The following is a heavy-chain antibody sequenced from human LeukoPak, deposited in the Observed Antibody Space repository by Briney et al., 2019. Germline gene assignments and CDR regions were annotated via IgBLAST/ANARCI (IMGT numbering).Heavy chain of an antibody. CDR3: ARDHSSSWYPGSWFDP. J-gene: IGHJ5*02. D-gene: IGHD6-13*01. Sequence: GASVKVSCKASGYTFTSYGISWVRQAPGQGLEWMGWISAYNGNTNYAQKLQGRVTMTTDTSTSTAYMELRSLRSDDTAVYYCARDHSSSWYPGSWFDPWGQGTLVTVSS. CDR2: ISAYNGNT. CDR1: GYTFTSYG. V-gene: IGHV1-18*01.